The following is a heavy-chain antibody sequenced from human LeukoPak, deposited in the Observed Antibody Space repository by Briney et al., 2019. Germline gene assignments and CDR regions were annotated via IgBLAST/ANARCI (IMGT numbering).Heavy chain of an antibody. CDR1: GGTFSSYA. V-gene: IGHV1-69*13. Sequence: ASVKVSCKASGGTFSSYAISWVRQAPGQGLEWMGGIIPIFGTANYAQKFQGRVTITADESTSTAYMELSSLRSEDTAVYYCATRSPYGVPVIYYYYGMDVWGQGTTVTVSS. CDR3: ATRSPYGVPVIYYYYGMDV. CDR2: IIPIFGTA. J-gene: IGHJ6*02. D-gene: IGHD4-17*01.